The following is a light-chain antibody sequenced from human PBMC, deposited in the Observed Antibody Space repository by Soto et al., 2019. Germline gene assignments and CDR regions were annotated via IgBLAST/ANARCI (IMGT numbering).Light chain of an antibody. CDR3: QQYGSSLLT. J-gene: IGKJ4*01. CDR1: QSVSSSY. Sequence: EIVLTQSPGTLSLSPGVRATLSCRDSQSVSSSYLAWYQQKPGQAPRLLIYGASSRATGIPDRFSGSGSGTDFTLTISRLEPEDFAVYYCQQYGSSLLTFGGGTKVEIK. CDR2: GAS. V-gene: IGKV3-20*01.